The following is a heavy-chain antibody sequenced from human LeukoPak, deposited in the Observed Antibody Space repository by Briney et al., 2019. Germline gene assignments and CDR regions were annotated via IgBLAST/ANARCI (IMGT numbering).Heavy chain of an antibody. CDR3: ARGPYYDSSGYYFDY. D-gene: IGHD3-22*01. Sequence: QPGRSLRLSCAASGFTFSNYGMHWVRQAPGKGLEWVAVIWYDGSNKYYADSVKGRFTISRDNSKNTLYLQMNSLRAEDTAVYYCARGPYYDSSGYYFDYWGQGTLVTVSS. J-gene: IGHJ4*02. CDR2: IWYDGSNK. CDR1: GFTFSNYG. V-gene: IGHV3-33*01.